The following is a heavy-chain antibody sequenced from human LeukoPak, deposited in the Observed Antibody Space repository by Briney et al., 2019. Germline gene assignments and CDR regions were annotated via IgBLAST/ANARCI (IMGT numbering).Heavy chain of an antibody. CDR3: ASGRGIAAAGKVSGWFDP. CDR2: INHSGST. Sequence: PSETLSLTCAVYGGSFSTYYWNWIRQPPGKGLEWIGEINHSGSTNYNPSLKSRVTISVDTSKNQFSLKLSSVTAADTAVYYCASGRGIAAAGKVSGWFDPWGQGTLVTVSS. J-gene: IGHJ5*02. V-gene: IGHV4-34*01. CDR1: GGSFSTYY. D-gene: IGHD6-13*01.